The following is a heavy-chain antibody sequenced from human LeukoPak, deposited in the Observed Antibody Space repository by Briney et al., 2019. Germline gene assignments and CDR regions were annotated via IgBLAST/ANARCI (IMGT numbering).Heavy chain of an antibody. CDR3: ARSSGYMSY. CDR2: IYHSGST. D-gene: IGHD3-22*01. Sequence: KPSETLSLTCTVSNYSISSNYYWGWIRQPPGKGLEWIGSIYHSGSTCYNPSLKSRVTISVDTSKNQFSLKLTSVTAADTAVYYCARSSGYMSYWGQGTLVTVSS. J-gene: IGHJ4*02. V-gene: IGHV4-38-2*02. CDR1: NYSISSNYY.